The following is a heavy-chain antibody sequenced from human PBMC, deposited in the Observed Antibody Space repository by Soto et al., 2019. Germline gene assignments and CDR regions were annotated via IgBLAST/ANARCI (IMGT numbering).Heavy chain of an antibody. Sequence: PSETLSLTCAVCGVFINSYFWNWVLQPPGKGLEWMGEATPYGGSNSHPPLKSRVTISKDTPKKQFSLEVRSLTAADTAVYYSRSSGRTWPDSFDYSGKGAMVTVS. CDR3: RSSGRTWPDSFDY. V-gene: IGHV4-34*01. J-gene: IGHJ3*01. CDR1: GVFINSYF. CDR2: ATPYGGS.